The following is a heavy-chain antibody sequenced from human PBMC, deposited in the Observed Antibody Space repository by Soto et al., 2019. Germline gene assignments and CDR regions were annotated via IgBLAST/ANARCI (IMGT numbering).Heavy chain of an antibody. CDR2: INSDGSST. V-gene: IGHV3-74*01. CDR3: ARDGTVVVPAANYYYYYMDV. D-gene: IGHD2-2*01. CDR1: GFTFSSYW. J-gene: IGHJ6*03. Sequence: GGSLRLSCAASGFTFSSYWMHWVRQAPGKGLVWVSRINSDGSSTSYADSVKGRFTISRDNAKNTLYLQMNSLRAEDTAVYYCARDGTVVVPAANYYYYYMDVWGKGTTVTVSS.